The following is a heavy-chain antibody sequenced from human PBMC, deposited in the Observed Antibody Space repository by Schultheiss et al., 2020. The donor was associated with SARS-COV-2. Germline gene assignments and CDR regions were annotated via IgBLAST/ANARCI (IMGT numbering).Heavy chain of an antibody. CDR1: GFPFSTYT. J-gene: IGHJ4*02. CDR3: ATQYGSSSENY. D-gene: IGHD6-6*01. CDR2: LSNDGSDK. Sequence: GESLKISCEVSGFPFSTYTMHWVRQAPGKGLEWVAGLSNDGSDKHYADSVKGRFTVSRDNFQNTMYLQMSSLRVEDTAVYYCATQYGSSSENYWGQGTLVTVSS. V-gene: IGHV3-30*04.